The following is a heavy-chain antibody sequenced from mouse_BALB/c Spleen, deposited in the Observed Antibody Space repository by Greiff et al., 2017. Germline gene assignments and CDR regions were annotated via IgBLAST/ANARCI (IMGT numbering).Heavy chain of an antibody. Sequence: EVNVVESGGGLVKPGGSLKLSCAASGFTFSSYAMSWVRQTPEKRLEWVASISSGGSTYYPDSVKGRCTISRDNARNILYLQMSSLRSEDTAMYYCARGDGPYAMDYWGQGTSVTVSS. CDR2: ISSGGST. J-gene: IGHJ4*01. D-gene: IGHD2-3*01. CDR1: GFTFSSYA. V-gene: IGHV5-6-5*01. CDR3: ARGDGPYAMDY.